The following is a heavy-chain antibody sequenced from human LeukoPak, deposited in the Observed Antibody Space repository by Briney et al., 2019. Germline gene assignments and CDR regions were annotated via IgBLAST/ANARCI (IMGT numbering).Heavy chain of an antibody. D-gene: IGHD3-22*01. CDR1: GYTFTSYG. V-gene: IGHV1-18*01. J-gene: IGHJ4*02. CDR3: ARGTSSGYFQLYFDY. Sequence: ASVKVSCKASGYTFTSYGISWVRQAPGQGLEWMGWISAYNGNTNYAQKLQGRVTMTTDTSTSTAYMELRSLRSDDTAVYYCARGTSSGYFQLYFDYWGQGTLVTVSS. CDR2: ISAYNGNT.